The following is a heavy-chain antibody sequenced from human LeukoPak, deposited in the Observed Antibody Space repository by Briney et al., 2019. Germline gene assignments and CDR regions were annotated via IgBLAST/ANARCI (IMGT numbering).Heavy chain of an antibody. V-gene: IGHV4-39*01. CDR2: IYYSGST. CDR1: GGSISSSSYY. CDR3: ARRFSNWFDP. J-gene: IGHJ5*02. D-gene: IGHD3-3*01. Sequence: ASETLSLTCTVSGGSISSSSYYWGWIRQPPGKGLEWIGSIYYSGSTYYNPSLKSRVTISVDTSKNQFSLKLSSVTAADTAVYYCARRFSNWFDPWGQGTLVTLSS.